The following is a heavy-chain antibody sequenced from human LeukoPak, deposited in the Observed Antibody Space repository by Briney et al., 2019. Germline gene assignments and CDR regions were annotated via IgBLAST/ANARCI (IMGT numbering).Heavy chain of an antibody. CDR1: GYTFSNHG. D-gene: IGHD2-2*01. CDR2: IKQDGSEK. V-gene: IGHV3-7*03. J-gene: IGHJ5*02. CDR3: AGQGYCSTTSCYWDWFDP. Sequence: GTSLRLSCAASGYTFSNHGMFWVRQAPGKGLEWVANIKQDGSEKYYVDSVKGRFTISRDNAKNSLYLQMNSLRAEDTAVYYCAGQGYCSTTSCYWDWFDPWGQGTLVTVSS.